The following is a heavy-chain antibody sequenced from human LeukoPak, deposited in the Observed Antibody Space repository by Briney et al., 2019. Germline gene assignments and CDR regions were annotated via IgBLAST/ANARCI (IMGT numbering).Heavy chain of an antibody. D-gene: IGHD1-26*01. CDR1: GGSFSGYY. CDR2: INHSGST. V-gene: IGHV4-34*01. Sequence: SETLSPTCAVYGGSFSGYYWSWIRQPPGKGLEWIGEINHSGSTNYNPSLKSRVTISVDTSKNQFSLKLSSVTAADTAVYYCARRGLLLRYFDLWGRGTLVTVSS. J-gene: IGHJ2*01. CDR3: ARRGLLLRYFDL.